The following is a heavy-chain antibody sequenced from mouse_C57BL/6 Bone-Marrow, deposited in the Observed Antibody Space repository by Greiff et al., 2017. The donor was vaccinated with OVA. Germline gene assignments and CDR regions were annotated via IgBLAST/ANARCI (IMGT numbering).Heavy chain of an antibody. CDR3: ARHEETGTYWYFDV. J-gene: IGHJ1*03. D-gene: IGHD4-1*01. Sequence: EVKLVESGGGLVQPGGSLKLSCAASGFTFSDYGMAWVRQAPRKGPEWVAFISNLAYSIYYADTVTGRFTISRENAKNTLYLEMSSLRSEDTAMYYCARHEETGTYWYFDVWGTGTTVTVSS. V-gene: IGHV5-15*01. CDR2: ISNLAYSI. CDR1: GFTFSDYG.